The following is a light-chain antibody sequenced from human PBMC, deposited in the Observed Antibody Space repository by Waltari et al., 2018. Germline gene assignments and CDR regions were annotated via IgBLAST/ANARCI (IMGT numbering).Light chain of an antibody. CDR2: KDS. Sequence: SSELTQPPSVSVSPGQTARITCSGDGLPKQYGYWYQQRAGQAPVLVIKKDSERPSGIPERFSGSRAGKTVTLTISGVQAEDEADYYCQSTDSSGTYLYVFGSGTKLTVL. CDR3: QSTDSSGTYLYV. V-gene: IGLV3-25*03. CDR1: GLPKQY. J-gene: IGLJ1*01.